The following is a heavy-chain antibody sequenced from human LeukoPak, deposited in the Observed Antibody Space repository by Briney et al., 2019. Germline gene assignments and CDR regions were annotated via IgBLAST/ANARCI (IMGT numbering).Heavy chain of an antibody. V-gene: IGHV1-69*05. Sequence: ASVKVSCKASGGTFSSYAISGVRQAPGQGREWMGGIIRIFGAANYSQKVQSRGTITTDESTRTAYMELSSLRPEDTAVYYCASNSRYYYGSGSYYQYFDYWGQGTLVTVSS. CDR2: IIRIFGAA. CDR1: GGTFSSYA. D-gene: IGHD3-10*01. J-gene: IGHJ4*02. CDR3: ASNSRYYYGSGSYYQYFDY.